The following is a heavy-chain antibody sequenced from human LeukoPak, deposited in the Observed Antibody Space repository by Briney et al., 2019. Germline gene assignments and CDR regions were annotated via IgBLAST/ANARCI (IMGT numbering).Heavy chain of an antibody. CDR3: ASDPSPPNFDMDV. V-gene: IGHV1-69*04. D-gene: IGHD2-2*01. J-gene: IGHJ6*02. CDR1: GGTFSSYA. Sequence: ASVKVSCKASGGTFSSYAISWVRQAPGQGLEWMGRIIPIFGIANYAQKFQGRVTITADKSTSTAYMELSSLRSEDTAVYYWASDPSPPNFDMDVWGQGTTVTVSS. CDR2: IIPIFGIA.